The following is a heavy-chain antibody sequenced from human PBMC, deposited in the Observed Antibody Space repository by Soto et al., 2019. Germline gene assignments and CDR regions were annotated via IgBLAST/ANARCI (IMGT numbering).Heavy chain of an antibody. CDR1: GGSFSGYY. J-gene: IGHJ6*03. CDR3: ARHVFDYSNPLAYYYYYMDV. Sequence: SETLSLTCAVYGGSFSGYYWSWIRQPPGKGLEWIGEINHSGSTNYNPSLKSRVTISVDTSKNQFSLKLSSVTAADTAVYYCARHVFDYSNPLAYYYYYMDVWGKGTTVTDSS. V-gene: IGHV4-34*01. D-gene: IGHD4-4*01. CDR2: INHSGST.